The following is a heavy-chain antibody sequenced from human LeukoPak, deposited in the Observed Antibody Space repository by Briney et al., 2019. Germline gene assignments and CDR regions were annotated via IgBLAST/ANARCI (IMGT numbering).Heavy chain of an antibody. V-gene: IGHV7-4-1*02. J-gene: IGHJ6*03. CDR2: ININTGNP. Sequence: ASVKVSCKASGYTFTSYAMNWVRQAPGQGLEWMGWININTGNPTYAQGFTGRFVFSLDTSVSTAYLQISSLKAEDTAVYYCARVVDCSSTSCYESYYYYYMDVWGKGTTVTVSS. D-gene: IGHD2-2*01. CDR3: ARVVDCSSTSCYESYYYYYMDV. CDR1: GYTFTSYA.